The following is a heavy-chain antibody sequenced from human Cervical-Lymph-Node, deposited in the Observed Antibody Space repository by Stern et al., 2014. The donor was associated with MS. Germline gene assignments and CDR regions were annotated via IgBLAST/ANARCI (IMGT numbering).Heavy chain of an antibody. CDR1: GYTLTDYH. CDR3: ARDDCGRLGCPWDY. V-gene: IGHV1-2*06. J-gene: IGHJ4*02. CDR2: INPYNGET. D-gene: IGHD2-21*01. Sequence: QVQLVESGAEVKKPGASVKVSCKASGYTLTDYHIHWVRQAPGQGLEWLGRINPYNGETHYAQKFQGRVSMTTDTSVNTAYLELSSLRSDDTAMYYCARDDCGRLGCPWDYWGQGTLVTVSS.